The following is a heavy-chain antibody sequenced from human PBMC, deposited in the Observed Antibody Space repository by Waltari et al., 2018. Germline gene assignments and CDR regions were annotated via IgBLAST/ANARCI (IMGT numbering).Heavy chain of an antibody. V-gene: IGHV1-18*01. Sequence: QVQLVQSGAEVKKPGASVKVSCKASGYTFTSYGISWLRQAPGQGLEWMGWISAYNGNTNYAQKLQGRVTMTTDTSTSTAYMELRSLRSDDTAVYYCARDVVQDFRYYYYGMDVWGQGTTVTVSS. J-gene: IGHJ6*02. CDR3: ARDVVQDFRYYYYGMDV. D-gene: IGHD2-15*01. CDR2: ISAYNGNT. CDR1: GYTFTSYG.